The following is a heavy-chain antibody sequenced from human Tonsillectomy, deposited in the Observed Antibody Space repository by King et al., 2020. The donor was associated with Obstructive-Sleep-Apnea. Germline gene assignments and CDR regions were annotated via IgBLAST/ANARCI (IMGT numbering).Heavy chain of an antibody. CDR1: GFTFDDYA. Sequence: VQLVQSGGGLVQPGRSLRLSCAASGFTFDDYALHWVRLAPGKGLEWVSGISLNSCSIGYADSVKRRFTISSDNPKNSLYLQINSLRAEDTALYYCAKDKGTSGSLYFYGVDVWVQGTTVTVSS. D-gene: IGHD3-10*01. V-gene: IGHV3-9*01. CDR2: ISLNSCSI. CDR3: AKDKGTSGSLYFYGVDV. J-gene: IGHJ6*02.